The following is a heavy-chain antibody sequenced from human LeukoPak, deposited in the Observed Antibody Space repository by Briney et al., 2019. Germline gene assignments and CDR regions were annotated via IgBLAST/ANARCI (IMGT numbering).Heavy chain of an antibody. J-gene: IGHJ4*02. Sequence: SETLSLTCTLSGGSISSYYRNWIRQCPGKGLEWIGGIYSTGSTNYNPSLKSRVTMSVDTSKNPFSPKLNSVTPADTAVYYCAREGYSDTLDYYAKFGHWGQGTLVTVSS. V-gene: IGHV4-4*07. D-gene: IGHD3-22*01. CDR3: AREGYSDTLDYYAKFGH. CDR2: IYSTGST. CDR1: GGSISSYY.